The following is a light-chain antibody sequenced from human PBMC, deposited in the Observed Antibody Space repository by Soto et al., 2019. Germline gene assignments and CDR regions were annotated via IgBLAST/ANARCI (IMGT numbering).Light chain of an antibody. J-gene: IGKJ1*01. CDR3: QQYNTYLWT. CDR1: QSISSW. V-gene: IGKV1-5*03. CDR2: KAS. Sequence: DIQMTQSPSTLSASVGDRVTITCRASQSISSWLAWYQQKPGKAPKSLIYKASSLESGVPSRFSGSGSGTELTLTISSLQPDDFAPYYCQQYNTYLWTFGQGTKVEIK.